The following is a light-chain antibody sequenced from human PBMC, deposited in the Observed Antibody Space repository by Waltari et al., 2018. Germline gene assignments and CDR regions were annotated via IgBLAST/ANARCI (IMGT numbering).Light chain of an antibody. V-gene: IGKV3-15*01. CDR3: QHYNCWPPYS. CDR2: GSS. CDR1: QNVNRN. J-gene: IGKJ2*03. Sequence: EVVMTQSPATLSVSPGESATLSCRASQNVNRNLAWYQQKPGQAPRLLVHGSSTRTTSTPARFSGSGSGTEFILTITSLQSEDVGIYYCQHYNCWPPYSFGQGTKLEI.